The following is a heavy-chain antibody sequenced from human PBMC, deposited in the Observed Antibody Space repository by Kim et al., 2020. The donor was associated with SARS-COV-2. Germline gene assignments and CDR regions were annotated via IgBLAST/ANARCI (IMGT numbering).Heavy chain of an antibody. J-gene: IGHJ4*02. Sequence: FNPSLKSRVTISVETAKNQFSLKLSSVTAADTAVYYCAVLLLWNLGGFDYWGQGTLVTVSS. V-gene: IGHV4-31*02. CDR3: AVLLLWNLGGFDY. D-gene: IGHD3-10*01.